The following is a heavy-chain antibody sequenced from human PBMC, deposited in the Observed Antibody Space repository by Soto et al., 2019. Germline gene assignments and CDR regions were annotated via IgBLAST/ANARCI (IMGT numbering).Heavy chain of an antibody. CDR3: ARDFDLGYCTQCDYMDV. CDR1: GFTFSSYW. Sequence: PGGSLRLSCAASGFTFSSYWMSWVRQAPGKGLEWVANIKQDGSEKYYVDSVKGRFTISRDNAKNSLYLQMNSLRAEDTAVYYCARDFDLGYCTQCDYMDVWRKGTTVTVSS. D-gene: IGHD2-8*01. CDR2: IKQDGSEK. J-gene: IGHJ6*03. V-gene: IGHV3-7*01.